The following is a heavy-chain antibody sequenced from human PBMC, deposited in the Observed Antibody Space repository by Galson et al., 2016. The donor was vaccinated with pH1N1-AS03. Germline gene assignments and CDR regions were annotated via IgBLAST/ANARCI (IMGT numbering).Heavy chain of an antibody. V-gene: IGHV4-34*01. CDR1: GVSFRGHY. CDR2: INYYGTP. J-gene: IGHJ4*02. Sequence: ETLSLTCAVSGVSFRGHYWNWLRQAPGKGLEWIGEINYYGTPSYNPSLRGRATLSLDTSKNHFSLDLTSVTAAGTAVYYCAKASNDDIWGSYRSVKYWGQGSRVIVSS. CDR3: AKASNDDIWGSYRSVKY. D-gene: IGHD3-16*02.